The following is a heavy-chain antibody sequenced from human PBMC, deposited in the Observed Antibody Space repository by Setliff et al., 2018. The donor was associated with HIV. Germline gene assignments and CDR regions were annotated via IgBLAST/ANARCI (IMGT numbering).Heavy chain of an antibody. CDR2: IDPSDGST. V-gene: IGHV1-46*01. Sequence: ASVKVSCEAFGYTFTNHFMHWVRQAPGQGLEWMGIIDPSDGSTIFAQQFQGRLKMPRDTSTSTAYMELRSLTSDDTAVYYCAGGRYNSRIDVWGQGTTVTVSS. D-gene: IGHD5-18*01. J-gene: IGHJ6*02. CDR1: GYTFTNHF. CDR3: AGGRYNSRIDV.